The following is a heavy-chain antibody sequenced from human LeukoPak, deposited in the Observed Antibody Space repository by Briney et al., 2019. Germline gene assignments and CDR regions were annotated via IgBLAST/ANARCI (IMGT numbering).Heavy chain of an antibody. D-gene: IGHD6-13*01. CDR2: IYSGGST. CDR3: AWVNSSSWKRYFQH. CDR1: GFTVSSNY. Sequence: GGSLRLSCAASGFTVSSNYMSWVRQAPGKGLEWVSVIYSGGSTYYADSVKGRFTISRDNSKNTLYLQMNSLRAEDTAVYYCAWVNSSSWKRYFQHWGQGTLVTVSS. V-gene: IGHV3-66*01. J-gene: IGHJ1*01.